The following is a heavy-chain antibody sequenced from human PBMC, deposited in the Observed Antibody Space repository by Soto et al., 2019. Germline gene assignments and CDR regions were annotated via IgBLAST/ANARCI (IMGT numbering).Heavy chain of an antibody. CDR1: GGSFSGYY. V-gene: IGHV4-34*01. Sequence: PSETLSLTCAVYGGSFSGYYWSWIRQPPGKGLEWIGEINHSGSTNYNPSLKSRVTISVDTSKNQFSLKLSSVTAADTAVYYCARGLYCSGGSCYSYFDYRGQGTLVTVSS. CDR3: ARGLYCSGGSCYSYFDY. J-gene: IGHJ4*02. CDR2: INHSGST. D-gene: IGHD2-15*01.